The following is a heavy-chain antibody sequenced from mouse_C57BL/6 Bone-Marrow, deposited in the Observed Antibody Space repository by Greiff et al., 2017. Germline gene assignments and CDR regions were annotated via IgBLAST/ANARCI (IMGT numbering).Heavy chain of an antibody. V-gene: IGHV14-4*01. J-gene: IGHJ2*01. CDR2: IDPENGDT. CDR3: TTQSPYYYGSSYDY. CDR1: GFNIKDDY. Sequence: VQLQQSGAELVRPGASVKLSCTASGFNIKDDYMHWVKQRPEQGLEWIGWIDPENGDTEYASKFQGKATITADTSSNTAYLQLSSLTSEDTAVYYYTTQSPYYYGSSYDYWGQGTTLTVSS. D-gene: IGHD1-1*01.